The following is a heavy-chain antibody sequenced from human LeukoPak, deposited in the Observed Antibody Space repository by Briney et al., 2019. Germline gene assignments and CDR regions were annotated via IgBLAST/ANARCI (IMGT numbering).Heavy chain of an antibody. D-gene: IGHD6-19*01. V-gene: IGHV3-66*01. CDR2: IYNGDNT. CDR3: ARASRWLAFDT. CDR1: RFTVATNH. Sequence: QTGGSLRLSCAASRFTVATNHMNWVRQAPGKGLEWVSVIYNGDNTAYADSVKGRFTVSRDNSKNTLYLQMHSLRAEDTAVYFCARASRWLAFDTWGQGTLVTVPS. J-gene: IGHJ4*02.